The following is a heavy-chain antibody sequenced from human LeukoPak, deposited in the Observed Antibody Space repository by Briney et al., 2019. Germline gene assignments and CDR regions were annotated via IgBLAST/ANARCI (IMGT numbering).Heavy chain of an antibody. CDR1: GGTFSSYA. D-gene: IGHD3-10*01. CDR3: ARGRGFGELSLEYYFDY. V-gene: IGHV1-18*01. CDR2: ISAYNGNT. J-gene: IGHJ4*02. Sequence: ASVKVSCKASGGTFSSYAISWVRQAPGQGLEWMGWISAYNGNTNYAQKLQGRVTMTTDTSTSTAYMELRSLRSDDTAVYYCARGRGFGELSLEYYFDYWGQGTLVTVSS.